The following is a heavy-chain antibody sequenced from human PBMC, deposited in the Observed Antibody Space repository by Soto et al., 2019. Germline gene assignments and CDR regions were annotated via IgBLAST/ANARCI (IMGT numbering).Heavy chain of an antibody. CDR1: GFTFSSYA. CDR2: ISYDGSNK. J-gene: IGHJ4*02. V-gene: IGHV3-30-3*01. D-gene: IGHD6-6*01. CDR3: ARGDAARGRTDDLDY. Sequence: QVQLVESGGGVVQPGRSLRLSCAASGFTFSSYAMHWVRQAPGKGLEWVAVISYDGSNKYYADSVKGRFTISRDNSKNTLYLQMNSLRAEDTAVYYCARGDAARGRTDDLDYWGQGTLVTVSS.